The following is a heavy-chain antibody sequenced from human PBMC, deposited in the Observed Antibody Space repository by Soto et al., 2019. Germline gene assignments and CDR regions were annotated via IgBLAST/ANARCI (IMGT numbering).Heavy chain of an antibody. V-gene: IGHV3-48*03. CDR3: ARDGTLGSYYYYGMDV. CDR2: ISSSGSTI. D-gene: IGHD1-26*01. Sequence: EVQLVESGGGLVQPGGSLRLSCAASGFTFSSYEMNWVRQAPGMGLEWVSYISSSGSTIYYADSVKGRFTISRDNAKNSLYLQMNSLRAEDTAVYYCARDGTLGSYYYYGMDVWGQGTTVTVSS. J-gene: IGHJ6*02. CDR1: GFTFSSYE.